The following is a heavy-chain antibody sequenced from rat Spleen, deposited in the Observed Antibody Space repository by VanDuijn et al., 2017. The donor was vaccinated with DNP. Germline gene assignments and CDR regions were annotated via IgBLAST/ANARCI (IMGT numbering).Heavy chain of an antibody. J-gene: IGHJ2*01. D-gene: IGHD1-11*01. CDR1: GFTFSDYY. Sequence: EVQLVESGGGLVQPGRSLKLSCAASGFTFSDYYMAWIRQVPGKGLEWVASITTSGGNTYYPDSVKGRFTVSRDNGKNTLFLQMDNLRSEDTATYYCATLGGIIYDFWGQGVLVTVSS. V-gene: IGHV5-25*01. CDR2: ITTSGGNT. CDR3: ATLGGIIYDF.